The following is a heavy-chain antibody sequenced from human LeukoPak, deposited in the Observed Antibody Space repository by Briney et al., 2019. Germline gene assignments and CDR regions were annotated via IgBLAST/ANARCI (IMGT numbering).Heavy chain of an antibody. CDR2: IYTSGST. V-gene: IGHV4-61*02. CDR3: ARAERWLQLNAFDI. J-gene: IGHJ3*02. CDR1: GGSISSGSYY. Sequence: SETLSLTCTVSGGSISSGSYYWSWIRQPAGKGLEWIGRIYTSGSTNYNPSLKSRVTISVDTSKNQFSLKLSPVTAADTAVYYCARAERWLQLNAFDIWGQGTMVTVSS. D-gene: IGHD5-24*01.